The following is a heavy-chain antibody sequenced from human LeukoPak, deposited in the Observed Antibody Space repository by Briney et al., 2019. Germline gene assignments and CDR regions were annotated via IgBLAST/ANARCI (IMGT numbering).Heavy chain of an antibody. CDR1: GLSLSTLA. CDR3: AKTQGYYDA. J-gene: IGHJ5*02. Sequence: GGSLRLSCAACGLSLSTLAMRWVRQGPARGLEWVSSIRGNGETFYADSVKGRFTLSSDSSRNTVYLQLNNLRVEDTAVYYCAKTQGYYDAWGQGALVTVSS. D-gene: IGHD2-15*01. V-gene: IGHV3-23*01. CDR2: IRGNGET.